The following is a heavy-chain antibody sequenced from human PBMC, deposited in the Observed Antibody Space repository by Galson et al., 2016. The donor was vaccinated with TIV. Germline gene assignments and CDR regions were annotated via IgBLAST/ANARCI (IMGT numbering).Heavy chain of an antibody. CDR2: TSAGGGRT. CDR3: AKMDSSGFDYVRRFDF. V-gene: IGHV3-23*01. Sequence: SLRLSCAASGFTFSSFAMSWVRQAPGKGLEWVSRTSAGGGRTNYADSVKGRFTISRDNPKNTLYLQMSSLRADDTAVYLCAKMDSSGFDYVRRFDFWGQGTLATVSS. CDR1: GFTFSSFA. D-gene: IGHD3-22*01. J-gene: IGHJ4*02.